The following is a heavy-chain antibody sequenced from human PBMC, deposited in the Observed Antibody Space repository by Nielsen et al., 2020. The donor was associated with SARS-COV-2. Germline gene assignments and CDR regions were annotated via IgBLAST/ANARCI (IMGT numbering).Heavy chain of an antibody. CDR2: ISGSGGST. V-gene: IGHV3-23*01. D-gene: IGHD6-13*01. J-gene: IGHJ6*02. Sequence: GGSLRLSCAASGFTFSSYAMSWVRQAPGKGLEWVSAISGSGGSTYYADSVKGRFTISRDNSKNTLYLQMNSLRAEDTAVYYCAKETYRSSIDDNYYYYYGMDVWGQGTTVTVSS. CDR3: AKETYRSSIDDNYYYYYGMDV. CDR1: GFTFSSYA.